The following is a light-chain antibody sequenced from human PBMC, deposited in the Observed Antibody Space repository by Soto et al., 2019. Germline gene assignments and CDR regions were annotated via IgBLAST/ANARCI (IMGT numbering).Light chain of an antibody. Sequence: QSVLTQPASVSGSPGQSITISCTGTSSDVGNYNLVSWYQQHPGKAPKLMIYEGSKRPSGVSNRFSGSKSGHTASLTISILQAEDEADYYCCSYAGSSTYVFGTGTKVTVL. CDR2: EGS. V-gene: IGLV2-23*01. J-gene: IGLJ1*01. CDR3: CSYAGSSTYV. CDR1: SSDVGNYNL.